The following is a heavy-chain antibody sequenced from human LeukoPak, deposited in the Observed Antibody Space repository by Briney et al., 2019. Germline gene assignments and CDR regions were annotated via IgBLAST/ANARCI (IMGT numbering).Heavy chain of an antibody. CDR1: GYSFSDYY. J-gene: IGHJ3*02. V-gene: IGHV1-2*02. D-gene: IGHD1-26*01. CDR2: LNPNSGGT. Sequence: GASVKVSCKASGYSFSDYYMHWVRQAPGQGLEWMGWLNPNSGGTNYAQKFQGRVTMTRDTSINTAYMELSSLRSDDTAVYYCARDRRPGNYWGEAFDIWGQGTMVTVSS. CDR3: ARDRRPGNYWGEAFDI.